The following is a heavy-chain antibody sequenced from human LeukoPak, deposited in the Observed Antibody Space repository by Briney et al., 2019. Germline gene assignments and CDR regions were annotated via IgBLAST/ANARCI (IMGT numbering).Heavy chain of an antibody. CDR1: GYTFTSYY. CDR3: ARDNSRNSNDY. V-gene: IGHV1-46*01. J-gene: IGHJ4*02. CDR2: INPSGGGT. D-gene: IGHD1-20*01. Sequence: ASVKVSCKASGYTFTSYYMHWVRQAPGQGLEWMGIINPSGGGTNYAQNFQGRVTMTRDTSTSTVYMELSSLRSEDTAMYYRARDNSRNSNDYWGQGTLVTVSS.